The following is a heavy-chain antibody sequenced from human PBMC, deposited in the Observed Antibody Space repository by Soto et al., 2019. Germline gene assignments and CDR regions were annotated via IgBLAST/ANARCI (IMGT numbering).Heavy chain of an antibody. J-gene: IGHJ6*04. CDR2: IYYSGST. CDR1: GGSFSPNY. CDR3: ARQGFGAIQGLVDV. D-gene: IGHD3-10*01. V-gene: IGHV4-59*08. Sequence: SETLSLTCTVSGGSFSPNYWSWIRQPPGKGLEWIGYIYYSGSTYYNPSLKSRVTISLDTSKNQFSLRLSSVTAADTALYYCARQGFGAIQGLVDVGGKGTTVTVSS.